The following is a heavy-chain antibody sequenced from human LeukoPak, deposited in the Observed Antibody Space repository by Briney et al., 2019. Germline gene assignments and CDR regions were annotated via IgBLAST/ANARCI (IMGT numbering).Heavy chain of an antibody. Sequence: GGSLRLSCAASGFTFRSYAMNWVRQAPGKGLEWVSAISGTGDNTYYADSVKGRFTISRDNSKDTLYMQMNSLRAEDTAVYYCARVTHYFASGSLAIYYFDYWGQGTLVTVSS. D-gene: IGHD3-10*01. CDR3: ARVTHYFASGSLAIYYFDY. J-gene: IGHJ4*02. CDR2: ISGTGDNT. CDR1: GFTFRSYA. V-gene: IGHV3-23*01.